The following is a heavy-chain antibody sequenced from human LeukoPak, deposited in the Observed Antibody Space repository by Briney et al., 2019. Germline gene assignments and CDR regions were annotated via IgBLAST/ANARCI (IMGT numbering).Heavy chain of an antibody. CDR1: GFTVSSNY. Sequence: GGSLRLSCAASGFTVSSNYMSWVRQAPGKGLEWVSVIYSGGSTYYADSVKGRFTISRDNSKNTLYLQMNSLRAEDTAVYYCARSNLWGSYRYFDYWGQGTLVTVSS. CDR3: ARSNLWGSYRYFDY. J-gene: IGHJ4*02. CDR2: IYSGGST. V-gene: IGHV3-66*01. D-gene: IGHD3-16*02.